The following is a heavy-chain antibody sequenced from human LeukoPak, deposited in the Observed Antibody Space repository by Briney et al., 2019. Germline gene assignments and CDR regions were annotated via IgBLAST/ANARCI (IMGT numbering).Heavy chain of an antibody. D-gene: IGHD1-1*01. CDR3: ASMNWNDVWYFDY. CDR1: GGSISSGGYY. V-gene: IGHV4-31*03. Sequence: PPETLSLTCTVSGGSISSGGYYWSWIRQHPGKGLEWIGYIYYSGSTYYNPSLKSRVTISVDTSKNQFSLKLSSVTAADTAVYYCASMNWNDVWYFDYWGQGTLVTVSS. J-gene: IGHJ4*02. CDR2: IYYSGST.